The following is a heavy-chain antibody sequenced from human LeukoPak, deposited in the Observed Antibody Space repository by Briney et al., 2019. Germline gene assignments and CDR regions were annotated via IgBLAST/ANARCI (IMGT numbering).Heavy chain of an antibody. V-gene: IGHV3-21*01. CDR3: ARDVENCSGGSCYSRNWFDP. D-gene: IGHD2-15*01. J-gene: IGHJ5*02. CDR1: GLTFSSYS. Sequence: PGGSLRLSCAASGLTFSSYSMNWVRQAPGKGLEWVSSISSSSSYIYYADSVKGRFTISRDNAKNSLYLQMNSLRAEDTAVYYCARDVENCSGGSCYSRNWFDPWGQGTLVTVSS. CDR2: ISSSSSYI.